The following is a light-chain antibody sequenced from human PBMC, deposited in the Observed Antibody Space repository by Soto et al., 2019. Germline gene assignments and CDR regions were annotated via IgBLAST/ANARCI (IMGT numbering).Light chain of an antibody. V-gene: IGLV2-14*03. CDR1: SSDVGGYKY. CDR2: DVS. J-gene: IGLJ3*02. CDR3: SSYTGSSTWV. Sequence: QSALTQPASVSGSPGQSITISCTGTSSDVGGYKYVSWYQQHPGKAPKLMIYDVSNRPSGVSNRFSGSKSGNTASLTISGLQAEDEADYYCSSYTGSSTWVFGGGTQPTVL.